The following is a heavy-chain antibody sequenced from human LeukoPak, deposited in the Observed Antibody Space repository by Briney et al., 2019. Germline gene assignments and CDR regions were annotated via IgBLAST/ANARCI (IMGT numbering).Heavy chain of an antibody. CDR3: ARGSRFDY. J-gene: IGHJ4*02. CDR2: ISSSGSPI. CDR1: GFKFTSYS. V-gene: IGHV3-48*04. Sequence: GGSLRLSCAASGFKFTSYSMNWVRQAPGKGLEWISYISSSGSPIYYADSVKGRFTISRDNAKKSSDLQMTNLTAEDTAVYFCARGSRFDYWGQGAPVTVSS.